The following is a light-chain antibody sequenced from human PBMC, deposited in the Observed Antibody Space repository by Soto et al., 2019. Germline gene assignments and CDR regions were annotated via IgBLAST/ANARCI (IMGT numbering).Light chain of an antibody. J-gene: IGLJ1*01. CDR2: EVV. CDR1: KNDIGVYDF. V-gene: IGLV2-8*01. Sequence: QSALTQTPSASGSPGQSVTISCTGTKNDIGVYDFVSWYQHHTGKAPRLIIYEVVQRPSGVPDRFSGSKSGNTASLTVSGLQAADEADYFCKSYAGSNTYVFGSGTKLTVL. CDR3: KSYAGSNTYV.